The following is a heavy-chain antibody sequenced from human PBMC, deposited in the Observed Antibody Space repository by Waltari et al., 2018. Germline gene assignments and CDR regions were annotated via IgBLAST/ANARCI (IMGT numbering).Heavy chain of an antibody. V-gene: IGHV3-21*01. CDR1: GFTFSSYT. Sequence: EVQLVESGGGLVKPGGSLSVSCGASGFTFSSYTINWVRQAPGNGLEWVSSISGTSYYIYHADSVKGRFTTSRDNAKNSLYLQMNSLRAEDTAVYYCARETEEAFDFWGRGTMVTVSS. J-gene: IGHJ3*01. D-gene: IGHD2-21*02. CDR2: ISGTSYYI. CDR3: ARETEEAFDF.